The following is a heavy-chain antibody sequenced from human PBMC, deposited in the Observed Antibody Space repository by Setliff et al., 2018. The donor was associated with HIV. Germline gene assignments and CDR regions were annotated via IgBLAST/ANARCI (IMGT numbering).Heavy chain of an antibody. D-gene: IGHD1-26*01. J-gene: IGHJ4*02. V-gene: IGHV7-4-1*02. CDR1: GYTFKTFG. Sequence: ASVKVSCKASGYTFKTFGISWVRQAPGRGPEWMGWINTETGNPMYAQGFKGRFVFSLDTSVSTAYLQINGLKAEDTAMYYCARVGSYWSTFDYWGQGALVTVSS. CDR3: ARVGSYWSTFDY. CDR2: INTETGNP.